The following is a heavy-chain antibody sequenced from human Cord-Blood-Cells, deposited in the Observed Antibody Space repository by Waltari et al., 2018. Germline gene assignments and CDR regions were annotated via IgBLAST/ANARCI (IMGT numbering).Heavy chain of an antibody. J-gene: IGHJ6*02. V-gene: IGHV5-51*01. CDR3: ARHVSNPIGVEGTDYYGMDV. CDR1: GYSFTSYW. Sequence: EVQLVQSGAEVKKPGESLKISCKGSGYSFTSYWIGWVRQMPGKGLEWMGILYPGDSDTRYSPSFQGQVTISANKSISTAYLQWSSLKASDTAMYYCARHVSNPIGVEGTDYYGMDVWGQGTTVTVSS. D-gene: IGHD3-3*01. CDR2: LYPGDSDT.